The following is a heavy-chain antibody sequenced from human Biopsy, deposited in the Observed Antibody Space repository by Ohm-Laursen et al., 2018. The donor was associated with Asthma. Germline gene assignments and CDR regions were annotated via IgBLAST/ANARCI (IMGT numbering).Heavy chain of an antibody. D-gene: IGHD2-2*01. J-gene: IGHJ4*02. CDR1: GGSFSSNY. CDR3: ARHDHRWDTYADF. Sequence: SDTLSLTCAVYGGSFSSNYWSWIRQTPGKGLEWLGDTHHSGYTNYNPSLSSRLTLSVDTSKNQFFLRLASVTAADTAVYYCARHDHRWDTYADFWGQGTLVTVSS. CDR2: THHSGYT. V-gene: IGHV4-34*01.